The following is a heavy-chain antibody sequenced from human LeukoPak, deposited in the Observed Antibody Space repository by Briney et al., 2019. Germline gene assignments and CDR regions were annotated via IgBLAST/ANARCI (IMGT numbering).Heavy chain of an antibody. Sequence: GASVKVSCKASGYTFTGYWHWVRQAPGQGLEWMGRINPNSGGTDYAQNFQGRVTMTRDTSISTAYMELSSLRSDDTAVYYCARAVRDFWTSPVDYWGQGTLVTVSS. CDR2: INPNSGGT. J-gene: IGHJ4*02. D-gene: IGHD3/OR15-3a*01. CDR3: ARAVRDFWTSPVDY. CDR1: GYTFTGYW. V-gene: IGHV1-2*06.